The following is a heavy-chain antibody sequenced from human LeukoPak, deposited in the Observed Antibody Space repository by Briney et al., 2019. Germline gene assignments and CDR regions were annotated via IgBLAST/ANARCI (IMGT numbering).Heavy chain of an antibody. CDR1: GGSISSDY. D-gene: IGHD7-27*01. V-gene: IGHV4-59*08. J-gene: IGHJ3*02. Sequence: PSETLSLTCTVSGGSISSDYWSWIRQPPGKGPEWVGYIFYSGSTNHNPSLKSRVTMSVDTSKNQFSLKLSSVTAADTAVYYCARRRWGGPDAFDIWGQGTMVTVSS. CDR2: IFYSGST. CDR3: ARRRWGGPDAFDI.